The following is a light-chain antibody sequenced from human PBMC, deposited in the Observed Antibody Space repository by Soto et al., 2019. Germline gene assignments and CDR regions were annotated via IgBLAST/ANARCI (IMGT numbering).Light chain of an antibody. V-gene: IGKV3-20*01. CDR2: EAS. J-gene: IGKJ2*01. CDR1: QSVGSTY. CDR3: QQFGTSPRYT. Sequence: EILLTQSPGTLSLSPGERATLSCRTSQSVGSTYLAWYQQKPGQAPRLLIYEASRRATGIPDRFSGSGSGTDFTLTISRLEPEDFAVYYCQQFGTSPRYTFGKGTKREI.